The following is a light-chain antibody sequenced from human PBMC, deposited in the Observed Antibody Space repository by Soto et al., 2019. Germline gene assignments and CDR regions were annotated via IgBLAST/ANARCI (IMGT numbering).Light chain of an antibody. V-gene: IGKV3-20*01. CDR2: DAS. J-gene: IGKJ1*01. CDR1: QSVGSS. Sequence: EILLTQSPGTLSFSPGERATLSCRASQSVGSSLAWYQQKPGQAPRLLIYDASNRATGIPARFSGSGSGTDFTLTISRLEPEDFAVYYCQQYGTSQTFGQGTKVDIK. CDR3: QQYGTSQT.